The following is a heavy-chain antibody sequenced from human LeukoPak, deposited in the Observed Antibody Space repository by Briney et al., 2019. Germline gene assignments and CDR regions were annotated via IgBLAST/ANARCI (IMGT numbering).Heavy chain of an antibody. D-gene: IGHD1-20*01. J-gene: IGHJ5*02. V-gene: IGHV3-74*01. CDR3: ARDRITGTTGWFDP. Sequence: GGSLRLSCAASGFTFSSYWMHWVRQAPGKGLVWVSRINSDGSTTRYADSVKGRFTISRDNAKNTLYLQMNSLRAEDTAVYYCARDRITGTTGWFDPWGQGTLVTVSS. CDR1: GFTFSSYW. CDR2: INSDGSTT.